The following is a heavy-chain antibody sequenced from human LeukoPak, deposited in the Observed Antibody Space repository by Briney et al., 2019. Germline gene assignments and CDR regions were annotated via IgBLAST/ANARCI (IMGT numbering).Heavy chain of an antibody. CDR2: ISAYNGNT. Sequence: ASVKVSCKASGYTFTSYGISWVRQAPGQGLEWMGWISAYNGNTNYAQKFQGRVTMTRNTSISTAYMELSSLRSEDTAVYYCARGHQQLTPDFDYWGQGTLVTVST. CDR1: GYTFTSYG. J-gene: IGHJ4*02. CDR3: ARGHQQLTPDFDY. V-gene: IGHV1-18*01. D-gene: IGHD6-13*01.